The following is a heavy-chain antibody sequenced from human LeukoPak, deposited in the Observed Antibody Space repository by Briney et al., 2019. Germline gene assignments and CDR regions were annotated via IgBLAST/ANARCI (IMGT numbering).Heavy chain of an antibody. D-gene: IGHD4-23*01. J-gene: IGHJ4*02. V-gene: IGHV3-30*02. CDR2: IRYDGSNK. Sequence: GGSLRLSCAASGFTFSSYGMHWVRQAPGKGLEGVAFIRYDGSNKYYADSVKGRFTISRDNSKNTLYLQMYSLRAEDTAVYYCAKGRVYGGKFDYWGQGTLVTVSS. CDR3: AKGRVYGGKFDY. CDR1: GFTFSSYG.